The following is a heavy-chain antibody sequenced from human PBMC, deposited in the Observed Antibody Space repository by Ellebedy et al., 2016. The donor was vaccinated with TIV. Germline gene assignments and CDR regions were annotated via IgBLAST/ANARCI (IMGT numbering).Heavy chain of an antibody. CDR2: IDPGDPSGSYT. Sequence: GESLKISCKGSGYTFSLFWISWVRQRPGKGLEWIARIDPGDPSGSYTTYSPSFQGLVTISADKSVTTAYLQWGSLKASDTAIYYCAKRITGTNDHYYGMHVWGQGTAVTVSS. CDR3: AKRITGTNDHYYGMHV. J-gene: IGHJ6*02. D-gene: IGHD1-7*01. CDR1: GYTFSLFW. V-gene: IGHV5-10-1*01.